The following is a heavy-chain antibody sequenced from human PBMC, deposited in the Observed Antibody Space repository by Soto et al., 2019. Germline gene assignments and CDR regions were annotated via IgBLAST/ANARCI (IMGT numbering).Heavy chain of an antibody. CDR2: VSSDGNNK. D-gene: IGHD1-1*01. CDR1: GFSFSKYG. V-gene: IGHV3-30*18. J-gene: IGHJ5*02. CDR3: AKDRVIQLLPIWPDP. Sequence: RRLSCEASGFSFSKYGMHWVRQSPGKGLEWVAFVSSDGNNKYYADSVKGRFTVSRDNSKNMLYLQVDSLRVDDTAIYYCAKDRVIQLLPIWPDPWGQGTLVTVSS.